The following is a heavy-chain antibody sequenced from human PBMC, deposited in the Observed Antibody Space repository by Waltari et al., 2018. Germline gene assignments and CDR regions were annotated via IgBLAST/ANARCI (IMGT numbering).Heavy chain of an antibody. Sequence: QVQLVQSGAEVKKPGSSVKVSCQASGGTFSSYAISCVRQAPGQGLEWMGGIIPSFGTANYAQKFQGRVTITTDESTSTAYMELSSLRSEDTAVYYCARFRLDMRYFQHWGQGTLVTVSS. CDR3: ARFRLDMRYFQH. J-gene: IGHJ1*01. V-gene: IGHV1-69*05. CDR1: GGTFSSYA. CDR2: IIPSFGTA. D-gene: IGHD3-9*01.